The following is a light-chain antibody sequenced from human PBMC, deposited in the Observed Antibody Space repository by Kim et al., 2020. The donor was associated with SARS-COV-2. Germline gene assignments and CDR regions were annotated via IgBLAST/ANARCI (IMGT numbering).Light chain of an antibody. V-gene: IGKV3-20*01. J-gene: IGKJ4*01. CDR1: QSVHNNY. CDR2: GAS. CDR3: QHYGTSPPGT. Sequence: ESVLTQSPGTLPLSPGERATLSCRASQSVHNNYIAGYQQKRGRAPRVPIYGASSRASGIPDRFSGSESGTEFLLTISRLEPEDFAVYYCQHYGTSPPGTFGGGTKVDIK.